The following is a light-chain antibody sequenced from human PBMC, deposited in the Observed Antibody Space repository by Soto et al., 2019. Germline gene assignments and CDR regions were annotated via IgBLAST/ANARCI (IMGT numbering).Light chain of an antibody. J-gene: IGKJ2*01. Sequence: DIQMTQSPSPLSASVGDRVTITCRASQSVSSWLAWYQQKPGNAPKLLIYDGSSLEGGVPSRFSGSGSGTQFNLTISSLQPDDFATYYCQQYNSFPYTFGQGTKLEIK. CDR3: QQYNSFPYT. CDR1: QSVSSW. V-gene: IGKV1-5*01. CDR2: DGS.